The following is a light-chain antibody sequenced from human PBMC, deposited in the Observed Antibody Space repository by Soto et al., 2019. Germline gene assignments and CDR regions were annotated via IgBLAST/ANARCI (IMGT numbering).Light chain of an antibody. Sequence: DIQMTQYPSTLSASVGDRVTITCRASQSIGSWLAWFQQKPGKAPKLFIYQASNLESGVPSRFRGTESGTEFTLTISSLQPDDFATYYCQQYSSNPWTFGQGTKVDIK. CDR3: QQYSSNPWT. CDR2: QAS. CDR1: QSIGSW. V-gene: IGKV1-5*03. J-gene: IGKJ1*01.